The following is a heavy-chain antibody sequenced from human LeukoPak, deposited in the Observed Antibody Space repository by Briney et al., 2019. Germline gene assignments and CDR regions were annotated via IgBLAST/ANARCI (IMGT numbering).Heavy chain of an antibody. V-gene: IGHV3-30*18. Sequence: PGRSLRLSCIASEFTFSKYGMNWVRQAPGKGLERVAVISYDGSHTSYIDSVKGRFTISRDNSKNTLYLQMHSLRTEDTAVYFCAKDILSWSSGYPENVGFDYWGQGTRVTVSS. CDR3: AKDILSWSSGYPENVGFDY. J-gene: IGHJ4*02. CDR1: EFTFSKYG. CDR2: ISYDGSHT. D-gene: IGHD3-22*01.